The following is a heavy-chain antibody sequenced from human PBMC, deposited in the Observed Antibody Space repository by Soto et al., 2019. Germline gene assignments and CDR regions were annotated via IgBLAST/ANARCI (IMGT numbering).Heavy chain of an antibody. V-gene: IGHV4-59*01. CDR3: ARDRRGKIYGDYNHWYFDL. D-gene: IGHD4-17*01. CDR2: IYYSGST. CDR1: GGSSSSYY. Sequence: QVQLQESGPGLEKPSETLSLTWTVSGGSSSSYYWSWIRQPPGKGLEWIGYIYYSGSTNYNPSLKSRVTISVDTSKNQFSLKLSSVTAADTAVYYCARDRRGKIYGDYNHWYFDLWGRGTLVTVSS. J-gene: IGHJ2*01.